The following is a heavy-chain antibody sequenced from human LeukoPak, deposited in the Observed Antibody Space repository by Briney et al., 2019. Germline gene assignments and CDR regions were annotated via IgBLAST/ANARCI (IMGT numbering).Heavy chain of an antibody. J-gene: IGHJ3*02. CDR3: ARASSKQLAGYLPDGFDI. CDR1: GFTFSSYS. V-gene: IGHV3-21*01. Sequence: GGSLRLSCAASGFTFSSYSMNWVRKAPGKGQEWVSFISSSGTYVYYADSVKGRFTISRDNAKNSLSLQMNSLRADDAAVYYCARASSKQLAGYLPDGFDIWGQGTMVTVSS. CDR2: ISSSGTYV. D-gene: IGHD3-9*01.